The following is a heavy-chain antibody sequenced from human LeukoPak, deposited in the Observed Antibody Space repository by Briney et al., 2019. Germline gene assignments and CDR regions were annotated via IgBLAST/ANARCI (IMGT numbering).Heavy chain of an antibody. D-gene: IGHD3-3*01. Sequence: SVKGRFTISRDNAKNSLSLHMYSLRADDTAVYYCARDQDGFGFGKYDYWGRGTLVTVPS. J-gene: IGHJ4*02. V-gene: IGHV3-21*06. CDR3: ARDQDGFGFGKYDY.